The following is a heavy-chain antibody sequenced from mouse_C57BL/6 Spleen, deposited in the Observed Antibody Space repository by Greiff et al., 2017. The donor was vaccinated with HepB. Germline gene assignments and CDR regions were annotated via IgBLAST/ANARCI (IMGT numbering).Heavy chain of an antibody. Sequence: QVQLQQPGAELVMPGASVKLSCKASGYTFTSYWMHWVKQRPGQGLEWIGEIDPSDSYTNYNQKFKGKSTLTVDKSSSTAYMQLSSLTSEDSAVYYCARKDYYGSSFRVWGTGTTVTVSS. V-gene: IGHV1-69*01. CDR1: GYTFTSYW. D-gene: IGHD1-1*01. CDR2: IDPSDSYT. J-gene: IGHJ1*03. CDR3: ARKDYYGSSFRV.